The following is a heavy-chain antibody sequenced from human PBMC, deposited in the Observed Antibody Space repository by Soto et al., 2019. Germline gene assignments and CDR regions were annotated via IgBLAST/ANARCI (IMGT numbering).Heavy chain of an antibody. CDR1: GFTFGDSY. V-gene: IGHV3-11*06. D-gene: IGHD2-15*01. CDR2: ISPGSRYP. Sequence: GGSLRLSCAGSGFTFGDSYMSWIRQAPGKGLEWLSYISPGSRYPAYADSVKGRFTISRDNAKRSVYLQMMSLTAEDTAIYYCVRGGGGGLFDPWGQGTMVTVSS. CDR3: VRGGGGGLFDP. J-gene: IGHJ5*02.